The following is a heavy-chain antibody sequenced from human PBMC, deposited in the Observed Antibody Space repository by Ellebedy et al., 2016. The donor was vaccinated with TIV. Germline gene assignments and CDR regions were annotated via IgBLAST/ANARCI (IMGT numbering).Heavy chain of an antibody. Sequence: GGSLRLSCAASGFTLSSYWMSWVRQAPGKGLEWVANIKQDGSEKYYVDSVKGRFTISRDNAKNSLYLQMNSLRAEDTAVYYCASYLDATNYWGQGTLVTVSS. CDR2: IKQDGSEK. CDR1: GFTLSSYW. V-gene: IGHV3-7*01. J-gene: IGHJ4*02. D-gene: IGHD2-15*01. CDR3: ASYLDATNY.